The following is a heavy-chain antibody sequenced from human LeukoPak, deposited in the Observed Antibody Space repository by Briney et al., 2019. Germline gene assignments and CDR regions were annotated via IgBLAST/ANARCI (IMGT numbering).Heavy chain of an antibody. CDR1: GGSISGYY. V-gene: IGHV4-59*08. Sequence: PSETLSLTCTVSGGSISGYYWSWIRQSPGKRLEWIAYISFTGNTNYNPSLKSRVTISLDTSRTHFSLTLSSLTAADTAVYYCARLVGATYPDWGQGTLVTVSS. J-gene: IGHJ4*02. D-gene: IGHD1-26*01. CDR2: ISFTGNT. CDR3: ARLVGATYPD.